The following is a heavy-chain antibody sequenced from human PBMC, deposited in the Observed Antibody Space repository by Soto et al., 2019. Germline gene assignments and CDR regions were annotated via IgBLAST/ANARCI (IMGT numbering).Heavy chain of an antibody. CDR2: ISAYHDNT. CDR3: ARLGSRYGSDAFDI. D-gene: IGHD5-18*01. Sequence: ASVKVSCKASGYSFPTHGISWVRQAPGQGLEWMGWISAYHDNTNYAQKVQGRVTMTTETSTSTAYMELRSLRYDDTAVYYCARLGSRYGSDAFDIWGQGTMVTVSS. V-gene: IGHV1-18*04. CDR1: GYSFPTHG. J-gene: IGHJ3*02.